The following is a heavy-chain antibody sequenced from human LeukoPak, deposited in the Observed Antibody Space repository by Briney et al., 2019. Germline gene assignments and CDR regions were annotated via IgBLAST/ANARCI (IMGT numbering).Heavy chain of an antibody. J-gene: IGHJ4*02. CDR1: GGSISSGDYY. V-gene: IGHV4-61*02. CDR3: ARGGGYCSSTSCSDYFDY. Sequence: TLSLTCTVSGGSISSGDYYWSWIRQPAGKGLEWIGRIYTSGSTNYNPSLKSRVTMSVDTSKNQFSLKLSSVTAADTAVYYCARGGGYCSSTSCSDYFDYWGQGTLVTVSS. CDR2: IYTSGST. D-gene: IGHD2-2*01.